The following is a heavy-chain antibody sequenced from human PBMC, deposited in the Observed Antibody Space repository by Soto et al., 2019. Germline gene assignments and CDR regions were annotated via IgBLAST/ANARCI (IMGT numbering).Heavy chain of an antibody. Sequence: QVQLQESGPGLVKPSETLSLTCTVSGGSISSYYWSWIRQPPGKGLEWIGYIYYSGSTNYNPSLKSRVTISVDTSKNQYSRKLGSVTAADTAVYYCARSGYDSSGYYYPLDYWGQGTLVTVSS. CDR1: GGSISSYY. CDR3: ARSGYDSSGYYYPLDY. V-gene: IGHV4-59*01. J-gene: IGHJ4*02. D-gene: IGHD3-22*01. CDR2: IYYSGST.